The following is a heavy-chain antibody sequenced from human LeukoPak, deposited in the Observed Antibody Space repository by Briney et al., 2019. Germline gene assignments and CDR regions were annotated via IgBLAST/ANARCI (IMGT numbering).Heavy chain of an antibody. CDR1: GYTFTGYY. V-gene: IGHV1-2*02. CDR3: ARDSIWSRDTAMA. Sequence: ASVKVSCKASGYTFTGYYMHWVRQASGQGLEWMGWINPNSGGTNYAQKFQGRVTMTRDTSISTAYMELSRLRSDDTAVYYCARDSIWSRDTAMAWGQGTLVTVSS. CDR2: INPNSGGT. J-gene: IGHJ4*02. D-gene: IGHD5-18*01.